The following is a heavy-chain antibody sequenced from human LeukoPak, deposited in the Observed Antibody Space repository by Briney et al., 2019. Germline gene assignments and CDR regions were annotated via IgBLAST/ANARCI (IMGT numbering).Heavy chain of an antibody. J-gene: IGHJ1*01. CDR2: IISDGSSV. CDR3: ARMEGSSSSSYFQH. CDR1: GFTFSDYW. Sequence: GGSLRLSCKASGFTFSDYWMHWVRQAPGKGPVWVSRIISDGSSVSYVDSVKGRFTISRDNSKNTLYLQMNSLRAEDTAVYYCARMEGSSSSSYFQHWGQGTLVTVSS. D-gene: IGHD6-6*01. V-gene: IGHV3-74*01.